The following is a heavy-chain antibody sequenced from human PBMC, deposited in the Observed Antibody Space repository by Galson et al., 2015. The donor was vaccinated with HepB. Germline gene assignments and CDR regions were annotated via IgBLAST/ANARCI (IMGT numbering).Heavy chain of an antibody. V-gene: IGHV3-21*06. CDR2: ISRSSNYI. CDR1: GFTFSSYT. Sequence: SLRLSCAASGFTFSSYTIDWVRQAPGKGPEWVSSISRSSNYIFYADSVNGRFTISRDNAKNSLYLQMNSLRAEDTAVYYCARQVGIGSGSTDYWGQGTLVSVSS. CDR3: ARQVGIGSGSTDY. J-gene: IGHJ4*02. D-gene: IGHD1-26*01.